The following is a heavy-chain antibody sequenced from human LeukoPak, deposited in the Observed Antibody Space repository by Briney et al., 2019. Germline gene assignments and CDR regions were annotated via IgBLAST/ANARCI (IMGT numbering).Heavy chain of an antibody. CDR1: GGSISSISYY. V-gene: IGHV4-39*01. CDR2: MYHNGST. Sequence: PSETLSLTCTVSGGSISSISYYWGWIRQPPGKVLEWIGSMYHNGSTYYNPSLKSRVTISVDTSKNQFSLKLTSVTAADTAVYYCARHPSGRMWLQQGGWFDPWGQGTLVTVSS. J-gene: IGHJ5*02. CDR3: ARHPSGRMWLQQGGWFDP. D-gene: IGHD5-24*01.